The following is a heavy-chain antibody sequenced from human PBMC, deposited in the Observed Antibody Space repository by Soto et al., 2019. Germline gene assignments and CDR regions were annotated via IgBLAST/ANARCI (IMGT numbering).Heavy chain of an antibody. V-gene: IGHV1-69*01. Sequence: QVQLVQSGAEVKKPGSSVWVSCKASGGTFSSYAINWLRQAPGHGLVWLGGTIPLFGTPNYAPKFRGRVTITADESASTANMELRSLTSDDTAVYYCARNYGHDCGGGDCYFYFWGQGTLVTVSS. CDR3: ARNYGHDCGGGDCYFYF. J-gene: IGHJ4*02. CDR2: TIPLFGTP. CDR1: GGTFSSYA. D-gene: IGHD5-12*01.